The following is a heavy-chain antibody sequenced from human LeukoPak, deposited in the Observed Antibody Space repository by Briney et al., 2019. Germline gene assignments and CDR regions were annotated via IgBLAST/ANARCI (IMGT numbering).Heavy chain of an antibody. Sequence: PGGSLRLSCAASGFTFSSYAMSWVRQAPGKGLVWVSRINSDGSNINYADSVKGRFTISRDNAKNTLYLQMNSLRAEDTAVYYCARGFWADAFDIWGQGTMVTVSS. D-gene: IGHD2/OR15-2a*01. CDR2: INSDGSNI. V-gene: IGHV3-74*01. CDR1: GFTFSSYA. CDR3: ARGFWADAFDI. J-gene: IGHJ3*02.